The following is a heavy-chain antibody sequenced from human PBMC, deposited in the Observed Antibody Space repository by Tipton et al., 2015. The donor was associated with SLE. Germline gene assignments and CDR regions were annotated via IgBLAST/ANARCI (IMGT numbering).Heavy chain of an antibody. CDR2: IYYSGST. Sequence: TLSLTCTVSGASISSHYWNWIRQSPGKGLEWIGYIYYSGSTNYNPSLKSRVTISVDRSKKQLSLRLTSVTAADTAVYYCARELLSPMTTVHWYFDLWGRGTLVTVSS. CDR3: ARELLSPMTTVHWYFDL. J-gene: IGHJ2*01. V-gene: IGHV4-59*11. D-gene: IGHD4-11*01. CDR1: GASISSHY.